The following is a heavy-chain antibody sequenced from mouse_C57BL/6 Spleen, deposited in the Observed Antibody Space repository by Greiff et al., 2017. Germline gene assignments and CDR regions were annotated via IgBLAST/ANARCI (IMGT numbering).Heavy chain of an antibody. D-gene: IGHD1-1*01. V-gene: IGHV5-17*01. CDR1: GFTFSDYG. CDR3: ARGDYHGSSSWFAY. Sequence: EVQVVESGGGLVKPGGSLKLSCAASGFTFSDYGMHWVRQAPEKGLEWVAYISSGSSTIYYADTVKGRFTISRDNAKNTLFLQMTSLRSEDTAMYYCARGDYHGSSSWFAYWGQGTLVTVSA. CDR2: ISSGSSTI. J-gene: IGHJ3*01.